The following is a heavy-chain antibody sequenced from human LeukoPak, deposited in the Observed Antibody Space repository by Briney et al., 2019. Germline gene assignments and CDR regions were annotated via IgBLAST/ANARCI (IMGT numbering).Heavy chain of an antibody. CDR2: IIPIFDTA. CDR1: GGTFSNYA. Sequence: SVKVSCKASGGTFSNYAISWVRQAPGQGLEWMGTIIPIFDTANYAQKFQGRVTITADESTSTAYMELSSLRSEDTAVYFCARVVGLTGYSSSWYSGYYYYMDVWGKGTTVTVSS. CDR3: ARVVGLTGYSSSWYSGYYYYMDV. J-gene: IGHJ6*03. D-gene: IGHD6-13*01. V-gene: IGHV1-69*13.